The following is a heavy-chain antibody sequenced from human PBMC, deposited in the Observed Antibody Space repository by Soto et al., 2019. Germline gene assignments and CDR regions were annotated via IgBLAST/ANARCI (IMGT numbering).Heavy chain of an antibody. CDR1: GGSFSGYY. D-gene: IGHD3-3*01. V-gene: IGHV4-34*01. CDR2: INHSGST. CDR3: ARGARAIFGVVPTNWFDS. J-gene: IGHJ5*01. Sequence: PSETLSLTCAVYGGSFSGYYWGWIRQPPGKGLEWIGEINHSGSTNYNPSLKSRVTISADTSKNQFSLKLSSVTAADTAVYYCARGARAIFGVVPTNWFDSWGQGTLVTVS.